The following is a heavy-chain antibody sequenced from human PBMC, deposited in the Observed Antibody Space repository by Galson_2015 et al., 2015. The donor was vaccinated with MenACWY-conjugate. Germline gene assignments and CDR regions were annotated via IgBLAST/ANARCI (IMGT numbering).Heavy chain of an antibody. CDR2: IKQDGSGK. CDR3: ARAKEQWLSKTFDL. D-gene: IGHD6-19*01. CDR1: GFTFSNSW. Sequence: SLRLSCATSGFTFSNSWMGWVRQAQGKGLGWVANIKQDGSGKYYVDSVKGRFIISRDNAKNSLSLQMDSLRAEDTALYYCARAKEQWLSKTFDLWGQGTMVTVSS. J-gene: IGHJ3*01. V-gene: IGHV3-7*01.